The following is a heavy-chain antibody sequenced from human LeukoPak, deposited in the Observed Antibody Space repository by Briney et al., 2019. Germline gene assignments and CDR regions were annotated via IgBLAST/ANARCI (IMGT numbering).Heavy chain of an antibody. D-gene: IGHD3-10*01. CDR1: GGSISSSYYY. CDR2: IYSSGST. J-gene: IGHJ6*02. V-gene: IGHV4-39*07. CDR3: ARGREVRGVIKAKNYGMDV. Sequence: SETLSLTCTVSGGSISSSYYYWGWIRQPPGKGLEWIGSIYSSGSTYYNPSLKSRVTISVDTSKNQFSLKLSSVTAADTAVYYCARGREVRGVIKAKNYGMDVWGQGTTVTVSS.